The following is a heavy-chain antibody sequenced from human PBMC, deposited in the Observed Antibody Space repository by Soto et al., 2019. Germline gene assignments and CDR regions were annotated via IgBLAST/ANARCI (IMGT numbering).Heavy chain of an antibody. CDR2: IYYSGNT. J-gene: IGHJ4*02. CDR1: GGSISSYY. V-gene: IGHV4-59*08. CDR3: ARHPPYSAFDY. D-gene: IGHD3-16*01. Sequence: QVQLQESGPGLVKPSETLSLTCTVSGGSISSYYWSWIRRPPGKGLEWIGYIYYSGNTNYNPSLKSRLTISVDTSKNQFSLKLSSVTAADTAVYYCARHPPYSAFDYWGQATLVTVSS.